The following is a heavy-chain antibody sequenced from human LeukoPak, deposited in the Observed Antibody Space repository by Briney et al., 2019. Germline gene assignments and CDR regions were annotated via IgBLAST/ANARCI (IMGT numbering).Heavy chain of an antibody. D-gene: IGHD4-17*01. CDR3: ARDYGDYTRYYFDY. Sequence: ASVKVSCKASGGTFSSYAISWVRQAPGQGLEWMGWINPNSGGTNYAQKLQGRVTMTRDTSISTAYMELSRLRSDDTAVYYCARDYGDYTRYYFDYWGQGTLVTVSS. V-gene: IGHV1-2*02. CDR1: GGTFSSYA. J-gene: IGHJ4*02. CDR2: INPNSGGT.